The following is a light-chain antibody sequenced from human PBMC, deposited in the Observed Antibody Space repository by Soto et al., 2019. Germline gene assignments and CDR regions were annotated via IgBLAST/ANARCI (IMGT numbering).Light chain of an antibody. Sequence: DIQMTQSPSSLSASVGDRVTITCRASQAIGNDLGWFQQNPGHAPTRLIYDASFLQSGVPSRCSGSGSGTAFTRTISSLQPDEFGTYYCLQHKTYPWTFGQGSKVEIK. V-gene: IGKV1-17*01. CDR3: LQHKTYPWT. CDR1: QAIGND. J-gene: IGKJ1*01. CDR2: DAS.